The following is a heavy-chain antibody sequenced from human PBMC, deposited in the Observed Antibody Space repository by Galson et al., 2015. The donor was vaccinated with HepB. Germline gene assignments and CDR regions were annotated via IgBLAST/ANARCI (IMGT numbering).Heavy chain of an antibody. CDR2: VSSSGSTI. Sequence: SLRLSCAASGFTFSDYYMSWIRQAPGKGLEWVSYVSSSGSTIYCADSVKGRFTISRDNAKNSLYLQMNSLRAEDTAVYYCARDQVVVAAIGAFDIWGQGTMVTVSS. CDR3: ARDQVVVAAIGAFDI. D-gene: IGHD2-15*01. V-gene: IGHV3-11*01. J-gene: IGHJ3*02. CDR1: GFTFSDYY.